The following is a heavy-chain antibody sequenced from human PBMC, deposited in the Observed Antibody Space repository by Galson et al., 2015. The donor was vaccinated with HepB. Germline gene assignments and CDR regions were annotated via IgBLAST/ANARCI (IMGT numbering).Heavy chain of an antibody. CDR3: ARDWNKERFLRSIAAAGTGY. V-gene: IGHV3-7*01. Sequence: SLRLSCAASGFTFSRYYMSWVRQTPGKGLEWVANIKQDGSEKHYVDSVKGRFTISRDNAKNSLYLQMNSLRAEDTAVYYCARDWNKERFLRSIAAAGTGYWGQGTLVTVSS. CDR1: GFTFSRYY. CDR2: IKQDGSEK. J-gene: IGHJ4*02. D-gene: IGHD6-13*01.